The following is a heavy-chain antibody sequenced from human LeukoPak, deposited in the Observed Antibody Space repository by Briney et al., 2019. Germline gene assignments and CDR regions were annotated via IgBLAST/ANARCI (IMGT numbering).Heavy chain of an antibody. D-gene: IGHD1-26*01. CDR3: TRGSLSGSSRDY. J-gene: IGHJ4*02. V-gene: IGHV1-8*01. CDR1: GYTFTCYD. CDR2: MNPNTGDT. Sequence: GASVSVSCKASGYTFTCYDINWVRQATGQGLEWMGWMNPNTGDTGYAQKFQGRVTMTRNSSIDTAYMELSGLRSEDTAVYYCTRGSLSGSSRDYWGQGTLLTVSS.